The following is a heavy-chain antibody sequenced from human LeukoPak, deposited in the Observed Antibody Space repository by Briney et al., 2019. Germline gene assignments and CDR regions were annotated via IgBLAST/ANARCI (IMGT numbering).Heavy chain of an antibody. V-gene: IGHV3-30*02. D-gene: IGHD2-2*01. CDR1: GFTFSSYG. CDR2: IRYDGSNK. CDR3: AKDVGYCSSTSCSTRGWYFDL. J-gene: IGHJ2*01. Sequence: GGSLRLSCAASGFTFSSYGMHWVRQAPGKGLEWVAFIRYDGSNKYYADSVKGRFTISRDNSKDTLYLQMNSLRAEDTAVYYCAKDVGYCSSTSCSTRGWYFDLWGRGTLVTVSS.